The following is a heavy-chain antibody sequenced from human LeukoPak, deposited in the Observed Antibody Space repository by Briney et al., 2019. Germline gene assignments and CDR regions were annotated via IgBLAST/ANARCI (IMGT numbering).Heavy chain of an antibody. J-gene: IGHJ4*02. Sequence: ASVKVSCKASEYTFASYAIHWVRQAPGQSLEWMGWMNPNSGNTGYAQKFQGRVTITRNTSISTAYMELSSLRSEDTAVYYCARGGTGYCSGGSCYNFDYWGQGTLVTVSS. CDR1: EYTFASYA. CDR2: MNPNSGNT. CDR3: ARGGTGYCSGGSCYNFDY. V-gene: IGHV1-8*01. D-gene: IGHD2-15*01.